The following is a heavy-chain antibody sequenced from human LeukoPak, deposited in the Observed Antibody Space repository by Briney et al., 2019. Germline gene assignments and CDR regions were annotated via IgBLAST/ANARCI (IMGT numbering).Heavy chain of an antibody. CDR3: ARRNGPTGARAWMINYFDY. CDR1: GGSISSSTYY. CDR2: INYSGST. D-gene: IGHD1-1*01. V-gene: IGHV4-39*07. J-gene: IGHJ4*02. Sequence: SETLSLTCTVSGGSISSSTYYWGWIRQPPGKGLEWIGSINYSGSTYYNPSLKSRVTISVDTSKNQFSLKLSSVTAADTAVYYCARRNGPTGARAWMINYFDYWGQGTLVTVSS.